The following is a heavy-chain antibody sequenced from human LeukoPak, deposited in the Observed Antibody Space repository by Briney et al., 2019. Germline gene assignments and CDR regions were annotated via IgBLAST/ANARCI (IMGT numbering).Heavy chain of an antibody. V-gene: IGHV3-48*03. CDR3: ARVNTYYDFWSGYLDY. D-gene: IGHD3-3*01. Sequence: GGSLRLSCGASEFTFSSYEMNWVRQAPGKGWEGVSYISSRSSTIYYADTVKGRFTISRDNAKNSLYLQMNSLRAEDTAVYYCARVNTYYDFWSGYLDYWGQGTLVTVSS. CDR2: ISSRSSTI. CDR1: EFTFSSYE. J-gene: IGHJ4*02.